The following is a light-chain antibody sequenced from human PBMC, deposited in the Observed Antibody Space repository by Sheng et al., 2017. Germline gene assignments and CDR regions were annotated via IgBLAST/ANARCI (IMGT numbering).Light chain of an antibody. Sequence: EIVMTQSPATLSVSPGERATLSCRASQSVSSNLAWYQQKPGQPPRLLFYGASSRATGFPARLSGSGSGTEFTLTISSLQSEDFAVYYCQQYDKWPLTFGGGTKVEIK. CDR2: GAS. V-gene: IGKV3-15*01. J-gene: IGKJ4*01. CDR3: QQYDKWPLT. CDR1: QSVSSN.